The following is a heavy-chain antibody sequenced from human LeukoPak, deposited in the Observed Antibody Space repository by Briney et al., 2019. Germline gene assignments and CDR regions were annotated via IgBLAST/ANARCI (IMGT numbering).Heavy chain of an antibody. CDR2: XXYDGSNK. CDR3: ALDEEYCGGDCYPDY. D-gene: IGHD2-21*01. Sequence: XGSXXLSCAASGFTFXXXAMHWXXXAPGKXLEGGXVXXYDGSNKYYADSVKGRFTISRDNSKNTLYLQMNSLRAEDTAVYYCALDEEYCGGDCYPDYWGQGTLVTVSS. CDR1: GFTFXXXA. V-gene: IGHV3-30-3*01. J-gene: IGHJ4*02.